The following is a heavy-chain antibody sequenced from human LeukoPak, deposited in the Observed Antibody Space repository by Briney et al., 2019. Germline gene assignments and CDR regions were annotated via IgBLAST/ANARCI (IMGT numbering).Heavy chain of an antibody. D-gene: IGHD1-26*01. V-gene: IGHV3-30*18. CDR3: AKDLDGGSYFRSGDAFDI. CDR2: ISYDGSNK. J-gene: IGHJ3*02. Sequence: PGGSLRLSCAASGFTFSSYAMSWVRQAPGKGLEWVAVISYDGSNKYYADSVKGRFTISRDNSKNTLYLQMNSLRAEDTAVYYCAKDLDGGSYFRSGDAFDIWGQGTMVTVSS. CDR1: GFTFSSYA.